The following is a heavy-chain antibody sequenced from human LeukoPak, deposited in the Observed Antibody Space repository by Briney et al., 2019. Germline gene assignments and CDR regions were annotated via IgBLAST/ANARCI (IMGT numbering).Heavy chain of an antibody. D-gene: IGHD4-17*01. CDR2: IKEDGSDT. J-gene: IGHJ5*02. Sequence: PGGPLRLSCAASGFTFTNYWMSWVRQAPGKGLEWVANIKEDGSDTHYVDSVKGRFTISRDNAKNSLYLQMTSLRAEDTAVYFCGRINYGDYAWGQGTLVTVFS. V-gene: IGHV3-7*01. CDR3: GRINYGDYA. CDR1: GFTFTNYW.